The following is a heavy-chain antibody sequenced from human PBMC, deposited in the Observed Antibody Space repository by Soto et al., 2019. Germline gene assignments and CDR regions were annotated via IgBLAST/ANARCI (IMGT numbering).Heavy chain of an antibody. Sequence: SVKVSCKTPGGTLSSYGISWVRQAPGQGLEWMGGIIPMFGTLNYAQKFLGRIRITAEESTSTAYMELSGLRSEDTAVYYCARDLYCSSTGCYSYYGMDVWGPGTTVTVSS. D-gene: IGHD2-2*01. V-gene: IGHV1-69*13. CDR2: IIPMFGTL. J-gene: IGHJ6*02. CDR3: ARDLYCSSTGCYSYYGMDV. CDR1: GGTLSSYG.